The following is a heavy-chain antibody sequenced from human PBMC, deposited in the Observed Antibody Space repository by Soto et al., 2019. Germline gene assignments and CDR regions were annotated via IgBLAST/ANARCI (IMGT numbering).Heavy chain of an antibody. J-gene: IGHJ6*02. D-gene: IGHD3-16*01. CDR3: ARVPSPFDYYYAMDV. CDR1: GDSISSGNKY. V-gene: IGHV4-30-4*01. Sequence: SETLSLTCTVSGDSISSGNKYWSWIRQPPGKGLEWIGYIFSSGTTYYNPSLKSRLTMSLDASQNQFSLKLNSLTDADTAVYFCARVPSPFDYYYAMDVWGQGTAVTVSS. CDR2: IFSSGTT.